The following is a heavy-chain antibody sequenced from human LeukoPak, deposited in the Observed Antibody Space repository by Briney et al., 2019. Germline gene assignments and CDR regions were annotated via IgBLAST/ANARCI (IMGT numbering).Heavy chain of an antibody. Sequence: ASVKVSCKASGYTFTGCYMHWVRQAPGQGLEWMGWINPNSGGTNYAQKFQGRVTMTRDTSISTAYMELSRLRSDDTAVYYCARGRYYYDSSGAFDYWGQGTLVTVSS. J-gene: IGHJ4*02. V-gene: IGHV1-2*02. CDR1: GYTFTGCY. D-gene: IGHD3-22*01. CDR2: INPNSGGT. CDR3: ARGRYYYDSSGAFDY.